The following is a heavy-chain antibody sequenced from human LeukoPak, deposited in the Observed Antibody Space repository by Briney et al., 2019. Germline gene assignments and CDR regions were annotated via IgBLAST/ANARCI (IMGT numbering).Heavy chain of an antibody. Sequence: SQTLSLTCAVSGGSVTNDSYAWNWIRQSPGKGLEWIGNIHHREGTNYNPSLKSRVNIILDKSKNQLSLNLASVTAADTAVYYCAKDLYGSGSPLNYGLDVWGQGAAVTVSS. CDR1: GGSVTNDSYA. V-gene: IGHV4-30-2*06. CDR2: IHHREGT. J-gene: IGHJ6*02. D-gene: IGHD3-10*01. CDR3: AKDLYGSGSPLNYGLDV.